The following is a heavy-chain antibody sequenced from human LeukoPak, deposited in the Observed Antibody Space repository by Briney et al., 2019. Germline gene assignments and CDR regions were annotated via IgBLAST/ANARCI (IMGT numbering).Heavy chain of an antibody. Sequence: GGSLRLSCTASGFTFSSYSMNWVRQAPGKGLEWVSSISGSGGSTYYADSVKGRFTISRDNSRNTLYLQMNSLRAEDTAVYYCARAHGDHLYKYFDPWGQGTLVTVSS. CDR3: ARAHGDHLYKYFDP. CDR2: ISGSGGST. J-gene: IGHJ5*02. D-gene: IGHD4-17*01. CDR1: GFTFSSYS. V-gene: IGHV3-23*01.